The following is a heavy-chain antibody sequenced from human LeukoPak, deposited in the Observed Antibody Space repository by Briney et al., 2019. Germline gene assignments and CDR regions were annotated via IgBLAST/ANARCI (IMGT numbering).Heavy chain of an antibody. CDR2: INSDGSST. Sequence: PGGSLRLSCAASGFTFSSYWMHWVRQAPGKGLVWVSRINSDGSSTSYADSVKGRFTISRDNAKNTLYLQMNSLRAEDTAVYYCARDGAGGYCSSTSCSREPGYYGMDVWGQGTTVTVSS. D-gene: IGHD2-2*01. CDR3: ARDGAGGYCSSTSCSREPGYYGMDV. V-gene: IGHV3-74*01. J-gene: IGHJ6*02. CDR1: GFTFSSYW.